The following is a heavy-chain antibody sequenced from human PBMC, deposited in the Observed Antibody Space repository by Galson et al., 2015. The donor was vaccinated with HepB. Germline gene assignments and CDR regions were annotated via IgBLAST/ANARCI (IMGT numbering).Heavy chain of an antibody. CDR1: GYTFTSYG. V-gene: IGHV1-18*04. CDR3: SRDQPLTHPKHYYDSSGYYYYYTMDV. CDR2: ISGYNGNT. J-gene: IGHJ6*02. D-gene: IGHD3-22*01. Sequence: SVKVSCKASGYTFTSYGITWVRQTPGQGLEWMGWISGYNGNTNYAQKVQGRVTMTTDTSTSTAYMELRSLRSDDTAVYYCSRDQPLTHPKHYYDSSGYYYYYTMDVWGQGTTVTVSS.